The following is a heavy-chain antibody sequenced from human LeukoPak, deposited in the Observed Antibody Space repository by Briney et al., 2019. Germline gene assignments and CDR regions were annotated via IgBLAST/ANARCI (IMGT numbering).Heavy chain of an antibody. CDR2: IYSGGST. J-gene: IGHJ4*02. CDR3: VRDNPRQQGFAY. V-gene: IGHV3-53*01. CDR1: GFTVSSNY. Sequence: GGSLRLSCAASGFTVSSNYMSWVRQAPGKGLEWVSVIYSGGSTYYADSVKGRFTISRDNSKNTLYLQMNSLRAEDTAVYYCVRDNPRQQGFAYWGQGTLVTVSS. D-gene: IGHD6-13*01.